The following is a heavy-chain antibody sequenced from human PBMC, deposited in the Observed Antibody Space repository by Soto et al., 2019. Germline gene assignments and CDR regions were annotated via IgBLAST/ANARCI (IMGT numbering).Heavy chain of an antibody. CDR3: VSFLIRRLPNAVDY. J-gene: IGHJ4*01. V-gene: IGHV4-59*08. D-gene: IGHD6-25*01. CDR1: AGSSSSCY. CDR2: IYYSGST. Sequence: SETLSLTYTVSAGSSSSCYWSLIRQPPGKGLEWIGNIYYSGSTKYNPSLKSRVTISVDTSKNQFYLKLSSVTAADTAVYYCVSFLIRRLPNAVDYW.